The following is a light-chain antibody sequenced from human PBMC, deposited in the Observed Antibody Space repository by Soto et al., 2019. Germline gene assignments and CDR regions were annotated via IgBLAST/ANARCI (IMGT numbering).Light chain of an antibody. CDR2: EVD. J-gene: IGLJ3*02. CDR1: RNDVGYSNY. Sequence: QSALTQPPSASGSPGQSVTISCTGTRNDVGYSNYVSWYQQHPPKAPKLIIYEVDKRSSGVPDRFSGSKSGNTASLTVSGLQAEDEADYYCSSYADNDNVVFSEGTKVTVL. V-gene: IGLV2-8*01. CDR3: SSYADNDNVV.